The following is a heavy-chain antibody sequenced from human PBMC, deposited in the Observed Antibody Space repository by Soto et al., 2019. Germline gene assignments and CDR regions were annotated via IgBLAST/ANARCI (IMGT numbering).Heavy chain of an antibody. CDR3: ARGAVVAATYWYFDL. CDR1: GGSISSSNW. V-gene: IGHV4-4*02. D-gene: IGHD2-15*01. Sequence: ETLSLTCAVSGGSISSSNWWSWVRQPPGKGLEWIGEIYHSGSTNYNPSLKSRVTISVGKSKNQFSLKLSSVTAADTAVYYCARGAVVAATYWYFDLWGRGTLVTVSS. J-gene: IGHJ2*01. CDR2: IYHSGST.